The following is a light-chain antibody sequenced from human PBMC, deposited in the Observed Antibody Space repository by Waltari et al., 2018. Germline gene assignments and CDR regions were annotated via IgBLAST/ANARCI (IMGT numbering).Light chain of an antibody. CDR2: DVS. CDR3: SSYTSSSTLWV. V-gene: IGLV2-14*01. J-gene: IGLJ3*02. Sequence: QSALTQPASVSGSPGQSITISCTGTSRDVGGYNYVSWYQQHPDKAPTLLIYDVSNRPSGVSNRFSGSKSGNTASLTISGLQAEDEADYYCSSYTSSSTLWVFGGGTKLTVL. CDR1: SRDVGGYNY.